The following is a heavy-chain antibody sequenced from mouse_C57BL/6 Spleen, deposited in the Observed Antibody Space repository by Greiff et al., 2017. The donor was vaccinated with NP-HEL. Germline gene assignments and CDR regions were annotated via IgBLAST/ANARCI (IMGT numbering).Heavy chain of an antibody. Sequence: VQLQQPGAELVKPGASVKLSCKASGYTFTSYWMHWVKQRPGQGLEWIGMIYPNSGSTNYNEKFKSKATLTVDKSSSTAYMQLSSLTSEDSAVYFCARSSYIDIYAMDYWGQGTSVTVSS. CDR3: ARSSYIDIYAMDY. CDR1: GYTFTSYW. CDR2: IYPNSGST. J-gene: IGHJ4*01. V-gene: IGHV1-64*01. D-gene: IGHD1-3*01.